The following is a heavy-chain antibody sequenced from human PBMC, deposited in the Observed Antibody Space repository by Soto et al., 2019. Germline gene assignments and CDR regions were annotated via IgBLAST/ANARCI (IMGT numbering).Heavy chain of an antibody. Sequence: QVQLVESGGGVVQPGRSLRLSCAASGFTFSSYGMHWVRQAPGKGLEWVAVIWYDGSNKYYADSVKGRFTISRDNSKTRLYLQMNSLSAEDTAVYDCARDYDSSGYPRYYFDYWGQGTLVTVSS. CDR1: GFTFSSYG. CDR2: IWYDGSNK. CDR3: ARDYDSSGYPRYYFDY. D-gene: IGHD3-22*01. J-gene: IGHJ4*02. V-gene: IGHV3-33*01.